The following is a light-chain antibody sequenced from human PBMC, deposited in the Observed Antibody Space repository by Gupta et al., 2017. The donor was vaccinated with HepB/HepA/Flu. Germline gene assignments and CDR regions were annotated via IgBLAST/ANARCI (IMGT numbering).Light chain of an antibody. Sequence: DIVMTQSPDSLAVSLGERAPINCKSSQSVLYSSNNKTYLAWYQQKPGQPPNLLIDWASTRESGVPERFSGSGSGTDFTLTISSLQAEDVVVYYCQQYYNTTHLTFGGGTKVEIK. CDR2: WAS. CDR3: QQYYNTTHLT. CDR1: QSVLYSSNNKTY. V-gene: IGKV4-1*01. J-gene: IGKJ4*01.